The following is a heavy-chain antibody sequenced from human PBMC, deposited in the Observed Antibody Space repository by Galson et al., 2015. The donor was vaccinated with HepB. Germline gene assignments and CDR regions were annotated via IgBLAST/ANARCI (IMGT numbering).Heavy chain of an antibody. V-gene: IGHV3-30-3*01. Sequence: SLRLSCAASGFTFSSYAMHWVRQAPGKGLQWVAVISYDGSNKYYADSVTGRFTISRDNSKHTLYLQMNSLRAEDTAVYYCAREPIAAAERGDYYGMDVWGQGTTVTVSS. CDR1: GFTFSSYA. D-gene: IGHD6-13*01. CDR2: ISYDGSNK. J-gene: IGHJ6*02. CDR3: AREPIAAAERGDYYGMDV.